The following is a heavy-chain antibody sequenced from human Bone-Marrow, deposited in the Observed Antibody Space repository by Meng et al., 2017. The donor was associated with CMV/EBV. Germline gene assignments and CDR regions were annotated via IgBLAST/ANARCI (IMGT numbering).Heavy chain of an antibody. V-gene: IGHV1-18*04. J-gene: IGHJ4*02. CDR3: ARDLAGGNPADY. CDR2: IGTYTSDT. Sequence: ASVKVSCKASGYTFTGYYMHWVRQAPRQGPEWMGWIGTYTSDTSYAQKFQGRITLTTDTSTTTAYMELRSLTSDDTAIYYCARDLAGGNPADYWGQGTLVTVSS. D-gene: IGHD4-23*01. CDR1: GYTFTGYY.